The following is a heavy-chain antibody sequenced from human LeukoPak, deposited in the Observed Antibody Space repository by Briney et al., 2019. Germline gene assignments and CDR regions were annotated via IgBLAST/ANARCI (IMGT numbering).Heavy chain of an antibody. J-gene: IGHJ4*02. D-gene: IGHD4-11*01. V-gene: IGHV3-9*01. CDR3: ARDIGGMTTDYYFDY. CDR2: ISWNSGSI. Sequence: PGRSLRLSCAASGFTLDDYAMHWVRQAPGKGLEWVSGISWNSGSIGYADSVKGRFTISRDNAKNSLYLQMNSLRAEDTALYYCARDIGGMTTDYYFDYWGQGTLVSVPS. CDR1: GFTLDDYA.